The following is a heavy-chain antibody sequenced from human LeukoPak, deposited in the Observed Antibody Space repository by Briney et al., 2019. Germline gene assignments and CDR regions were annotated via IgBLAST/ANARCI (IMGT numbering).Heavy chain of an antibody. Sequence: SETLSLTCAVYGGSFSGYYWSWIRQPPGKGLEWIGEINHSGSTNYNPSLKSRVTISVDTSKNQFSLKLSSVTAADTAVYYCARRRGNWGYNEFDYWGPGTLVTVSS. CDR2: INHSGST. V-gene: IGHV4-34*01. J-gene: IGHJ4*02. D-gene: IGHD7-27*01. CDR1: GGSFSGYY. CDR3: ARRRGNWGYNEFDY.